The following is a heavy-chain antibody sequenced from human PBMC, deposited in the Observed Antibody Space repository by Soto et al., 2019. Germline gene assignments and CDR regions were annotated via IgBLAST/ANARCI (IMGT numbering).Heavy chain of an antibody. D-gene: IGHD4-17*01. Sequence: EVQLLESGGGLVQPGGSRRVSCAASGFTFSSYAMSWVRQAPGKGLEWVSIISGSGSSTYYADSVKGRFTIPRDNSKNTLYLQMNSLRAEDTALYYCARFAVTTWTTSEINYWGQGTLVTVSS. CDR1: GFTFSSYA. J-gene: IGHJ4*02. CDR2: ISGSGSST. CDR3: ARFAVTTWTTSEINY. V-gene: IGHV3-23*01.